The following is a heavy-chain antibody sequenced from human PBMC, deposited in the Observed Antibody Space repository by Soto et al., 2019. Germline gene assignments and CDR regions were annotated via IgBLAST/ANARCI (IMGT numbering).Heavy chain of an antibody. J-gene: IGHJ5*02. V-gene: IGHV3-23*01. CDR2: ISVSGDST. Sequence: EVQLLESGGGLVQPGGSLRLSCAASGFTFSNYDMSWVRQAPGKGLEWVSAISVSGDSTYYADSVKGRFTISRDNSKNKLYLQMNNLRAEDTAVHYCAKTRVGYCSSTSCYSGGNWFDPWGQGTLVTVSS. CDR1: GFTFSNYD. CDR3: AKTRVGYCSSTSCYSGGNWFDP. D-gene: IGHD2-2*02.